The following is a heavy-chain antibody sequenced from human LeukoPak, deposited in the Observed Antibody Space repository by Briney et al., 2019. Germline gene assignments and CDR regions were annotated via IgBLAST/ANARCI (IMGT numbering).Heavy chain of an antibody. CDR3: AKRLLGGAFDI. V-gene: IGHV4-59*01. J-gene: IGHJ3*02. CDR1: GFTFSDYY. CDR2: IYYSGST. D-gene: IGHD7-27*01. Sequence: LRLSCAASGFTFSDYYWSWIRQPPGEGLEWIAYIYYSGSTNYNPSLKSRVTISVDTSKNQFSLKLSSVTAADTAVYYCAKRLLGGAFDIWGQGTMVTVSS.